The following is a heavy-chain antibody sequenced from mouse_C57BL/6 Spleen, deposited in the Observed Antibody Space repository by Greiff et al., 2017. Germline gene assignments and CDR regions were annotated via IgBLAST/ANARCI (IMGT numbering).Heavy chain of an antibody. CDR1: GYTFTDYE. CDR2: IDPETGGT. J-gene: IGHJ4*01. D-gene: IGHD2-4*01. V-gene: IGHV1-15*01. Sequence: VQLQQSGAELVRPGASVTLSCKASGYTFTDYEMHWVKQTPVHGLEWIGAIDPETGGTAYNQKFKGKAILTADKSSSTAYMELRSLTSEDSAVYYCTRPLYDYEYYYAMDYWGQGTSVTVSS. CDR3: TRPLYDYEYYYAMDY.